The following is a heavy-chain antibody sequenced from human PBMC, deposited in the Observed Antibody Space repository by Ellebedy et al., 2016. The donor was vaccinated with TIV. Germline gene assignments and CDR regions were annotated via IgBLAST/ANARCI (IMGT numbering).Heavy chain of an antibody. Sequence: GGSLRLSCAVSGFTFSSYSMNWVRQAPGKGLEWVSYISSSSSTYIYYADSVRGRFTISRDNAKNSLYLQMNSLRAEDTALYYCAKDSGPGIVVAGRGYYFDYWGQGTLVTVSS. CDR2: ISSSSSTYI. J-gene: IGHJ4*02. D-gene: IGHD6-19*01. CDR1: GFTFSSYS. V-gene: IGHV3-21*05. CDR3: AKDSGPGIVVAGRGYYFDY.